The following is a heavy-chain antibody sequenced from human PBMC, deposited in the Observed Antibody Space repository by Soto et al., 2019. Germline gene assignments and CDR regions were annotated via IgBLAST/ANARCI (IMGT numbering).Heavy chain of an antibody. J-gene: IGHJ6*02. V-gene: IGHV1-69*13. CDR2: IIPIFGTA. Sequence: VASVKVSCKASGGTFSSYAISWVRQAPGQGLEWMGGIIPIFGTANYAQKFQGRVTITADESTSTAYMELSSLRSEDTAVYYCAREGPSTTIFGVVIIDPRVSGYGMDVWGQGTTVTVS. D-gene: IGHD3-3*01. CDR1: GGTFSSYA. CDR3: AREGPSTTIFGVVIIDPRVSGYGMDV.